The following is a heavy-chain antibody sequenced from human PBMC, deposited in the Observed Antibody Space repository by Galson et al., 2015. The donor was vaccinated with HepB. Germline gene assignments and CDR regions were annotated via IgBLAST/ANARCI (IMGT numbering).Heavy chain of an antibody. CDR2: ISAYNGNT. Sequence: SVKVSCKASGYTFTGYYMHWVRQAPGQGLEWMGWISAYNGNTNYAQKLQGRVTMTTDTSTSTAYMELRSLRSDDTAVYYCARGPEDTAMASIDYWGQGTLVTVSS. J-gene: IGHJ4*02. D-gene: IGHD5-18*01. CDR1: GYTFTGYY. CDR3: ARGPEDTAMASIDY. V-gene: IGHV1-18*04.